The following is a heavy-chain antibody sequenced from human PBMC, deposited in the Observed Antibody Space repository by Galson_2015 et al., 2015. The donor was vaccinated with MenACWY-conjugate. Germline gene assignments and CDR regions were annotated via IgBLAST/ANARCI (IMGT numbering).Heavy chain of an antibody. J-gene: IGHJ4*02. CDR1: GGSISSRSYY. D-gene: IGHD1-7*01. CDR2: IYYSGST. CDR3: ARIRHRSSSDWNYVN. V-gene: IGHV4-61*01. Sequence: ETLSLTCTVSGGSISSRSYYWSWIRQPPGKGLEWIGHIYYSGSTNYNPSLKSRVTISVDTSKNQFSLKLSSVTAADTAVYYCARIRHRSSSDWNYVNWGQGTLVTVSS.